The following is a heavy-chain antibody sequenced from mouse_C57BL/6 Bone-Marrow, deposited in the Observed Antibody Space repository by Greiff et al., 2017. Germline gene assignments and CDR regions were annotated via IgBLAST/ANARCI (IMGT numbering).Heavy chain of an antibody. J-gene: IGHJ2*01. D-gene: IGHD2-5*01. CDR2: INPGSGGT. Sequence: QVQLKQSGAELVRPGTSVKVSCKASGYAFTNYLIEWVKQRPGQGLEWIGVINPGSGGTNYNEKFKGKATLTADKSSSTAYMQLSSLTSEDSAVYFCARGDYYSNYPYYFDYWGQGTTLTVSS. CDR3: ARGDYYSNYPYYFDY. V-gene: IGHV1-54*01. CDR1: GYAFTNYL.